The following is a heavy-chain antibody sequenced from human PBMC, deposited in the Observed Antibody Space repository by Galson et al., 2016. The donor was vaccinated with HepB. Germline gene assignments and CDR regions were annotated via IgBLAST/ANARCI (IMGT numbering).Heavy chain of an antibody. CDR3: AKDLGVGIWFSPYDR. V-gene: IGHV3-23*01. J-gene: IGHJ5*02. CDR2: ISGNGDST. D-gene: IGHD3-10*01. Sequence: LRLSCAGSGLTFGDYAMSWFRQAPGKGLEWVSVISGNGDSTYYTDSVKGRFTISRDNSKNTLYLQMDSLGADDTAVYYCAKDLGVGIWFSPYDRWGQGTLVTVSS. CDR1: GLTFGDYA.